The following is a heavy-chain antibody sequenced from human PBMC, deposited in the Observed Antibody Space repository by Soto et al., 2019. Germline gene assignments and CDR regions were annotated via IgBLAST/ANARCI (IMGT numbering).Heavy chain of an antibody. V-gene: IGHV4-34*01. CDR1: EGTFGGFC. D-gene: IGHD4-4*01. J-gene: IGHJ6*02. CDR2: INHSGST. Sequence: LRYAVFEGTFGGFCGSWIIQHTGKGLEWIGEINHSGSTNYNPSLKSRVTISVDTSKNQFSLKLSSVTAADTAVYYCAIAPVDPVTTAYYSGIDVWAEGTTGTVSS. CDR3: AIAPVDPVTTAYYSGIDV.